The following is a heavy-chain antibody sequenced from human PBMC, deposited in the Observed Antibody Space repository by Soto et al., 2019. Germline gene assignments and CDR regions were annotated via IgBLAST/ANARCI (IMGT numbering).Heavy chain of an antibody. CDR2: IYYSGST. V-gene: IGHV4-39*01. J-gene: IGHJ5*02. D-gene: IGHD3-10*01. CDR1: GGSISSSSYY. Sequence: QLQLQESRPGLVKPWETLSLTCSVSGGSISSSSYYWGWIRQPPGKGLEWTGSIYYSGSTYYNPSLNSRVTISVDTTENQFSLKLISLTAADTAVYYCVRLTRDPLSDLWGQGTLVTVSS. CDR3: VRLTRDPLSDL.